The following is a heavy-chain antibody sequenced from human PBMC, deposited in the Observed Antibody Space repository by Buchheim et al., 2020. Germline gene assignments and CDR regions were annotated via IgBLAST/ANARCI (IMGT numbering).Heavy chain of an antibody. D-gene: IGHD2-2*01. Sequence: VQLVESGGGVVQPGRSLRLSCAASGFTFSSYAMHWVRQAPGKGLEWVAVISYDGSNKYYADSVKGRFTISRDNSKNTLYLQMNSLRAEDTAVYYAAALADFDYWGQGTL. CDR1: GFTFSSYA. CDR3: AALADFDY. J-gene: IGHJ4*02. V-gene: IGHV3-30*04. CDR2: ISYDGSNK.